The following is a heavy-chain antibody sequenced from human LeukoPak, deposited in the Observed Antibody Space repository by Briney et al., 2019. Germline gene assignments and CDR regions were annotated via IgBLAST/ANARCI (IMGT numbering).Heavy chain of an antibody. J-gene: IGHJ4*02. CDR2: IYRSGAT. D-gene: IGHD3-22*01. CDR1: GDSFSSNNY. CDR3: ARNAGYSDLNY. V-gene: IGHV4-4*03. Sequence: PETLSLTCTVSGDSFSSNNYWTWVRQPPGKGLEWIGEIYRSGATNYNPSLRSRVTVSLDKSKNQFSLRLNSVTAADTAIYYCARNAGYSDLNYWGQGVLVTVSS.